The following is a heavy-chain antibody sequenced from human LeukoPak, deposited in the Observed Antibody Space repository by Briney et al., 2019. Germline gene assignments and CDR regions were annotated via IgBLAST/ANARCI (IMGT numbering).Heavy chain of an antibody. CDR3: ARGPHCSSTSCYSEYFHH. V-gene: IGHV4-31*03. J-gene: IGHJ1*01. D-gene: IGHD2-2*01. CDR2: ISYSGSP. CDR1: GASISSGGYY. Sequence: PSQTLSLTCTVSGASISSGGYYRSWIRQHPGKGLEWIGYISYSGSPYYNPSLKSRVTISVDTSRNQFSLKLSSVTAADTAVYYCARGPHCSSTSCYSEYFHHWGQGTLVTVSS.